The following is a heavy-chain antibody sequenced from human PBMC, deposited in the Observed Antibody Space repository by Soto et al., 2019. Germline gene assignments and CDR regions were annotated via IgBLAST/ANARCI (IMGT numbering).Heavy chain of an antibody. V-gene: IGHV5-51*01. Sequence: GESLKISCKGSGYSFTTYWIGWVRQMPGKGLEWMGIIYPGDSDTRYSPSFQGQVTISADKYISTAYLQWSSLKPSDTAMYYCARKDSSSAFDYWGQGTLVTVSS. CDR2: IYPGDSDT. D-gene: IGHD3-22*01. CDR3: ARKDSSSAFDY. CDR1: GYSFTTYW. J-gene: IGHJ4*02.